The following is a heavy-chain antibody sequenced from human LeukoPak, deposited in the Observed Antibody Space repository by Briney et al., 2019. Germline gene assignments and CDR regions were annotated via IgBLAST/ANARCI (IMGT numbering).Heavy chain of an antibody. CDR1: GYTFTSYD. D-gene: IGHD6-6*01. CDR2: ISAHNGNT. CDR3: AREENSSSSPVDY. J-gene: IGHJ4*02. Sequence: ASVKVSCKASGYTFTSYDINWVRQATGQGLEWMGWISAHNGNTNYAQKLQGRVSMTTDTSTSTAYMELRSLRSDDTAVYYCAREENSSSSPVDYWGQGTLVTVSS. V-gene: IGHV1-18*01.